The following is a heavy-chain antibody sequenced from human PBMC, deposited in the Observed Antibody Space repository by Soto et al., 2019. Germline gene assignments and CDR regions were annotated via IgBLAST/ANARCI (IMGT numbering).Heavy chain of an antibody. J-gene: IGHJ6*02. CDR1: GFSFTNYW. CDR2: IDPSDSRT. CDR3: ARVGHDYSNSGMDV. Sequence: GESLKISCKGSGFSFTNYWINWVRQMPGKGLEWMGKIDPSDSRTTYSPSFQGHVTISVDKSISTAYLQWSSVKASDTAMYYCARVGHDYSNSGMDVWGQGTTVTVSS. V-gene: IGHV5-10-1*01. D-gene: IGHD4-4*01.